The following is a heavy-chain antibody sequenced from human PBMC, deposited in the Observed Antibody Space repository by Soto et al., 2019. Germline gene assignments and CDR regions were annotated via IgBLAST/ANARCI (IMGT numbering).Heavy chain of an antibody. V-gene: IGHV1-18*01. J-gene: IGHJ4*02. CDR3: ARDRVEAALGTFDQ. D-gene: IGHD6-13*01. CDR1: GYTFSTYP. Sequence: ASVKVSCKTSGYTFSTYPISWVRQAPGQGLEWVGWISTYNGKTNYGQKFQGRVTITSDTSTSTAYMDLRNLRSDDTAVYYCARDRVEAALGTFDQWGQGTLVTVSS. CDR2: ISTYNGKT.